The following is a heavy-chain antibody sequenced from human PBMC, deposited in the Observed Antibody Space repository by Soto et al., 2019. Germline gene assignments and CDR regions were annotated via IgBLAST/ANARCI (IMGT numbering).Heavy chain of an antibody. CDR2: IYWDDSK. Sequence: QITLKESGPTLVKPTQTLTLTCTFSGFSLSTNGVGVGWIRQPPGKALEWLALIYWDDSKEYSPSLRSRLTITKDTSKNQGVLTMANMDPVHTATYSCAHKGGGDRILDFWGQGTLVTVSS. V-gene: IGHV2-5*02. CDR3: AHKGGGDRILDF. J-gene: IGHJ4*02. D-gene: IGHD3-16*01. CDR1: GFSLSTNGVG.